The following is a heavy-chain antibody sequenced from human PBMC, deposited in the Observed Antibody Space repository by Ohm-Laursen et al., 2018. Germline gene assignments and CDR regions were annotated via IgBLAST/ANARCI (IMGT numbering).Heavy chain of an antibody. CDR2: IEQDGSEK. CDR1: GFTFSTYW. CDR3: AKGASQSTIFAAGMDV. D-gene: IGHD3-3*01. Sequence: SLRLSCAASGFTFSTYWMNWIRQAPGKGLEWVANIEQDGSEKNYVESVKGRFTISRDNSKNTLYLQMNSLRAEDTAVYYCAKGASQSTIFAAGMDVWGQGTTVTVSS. V-gene: IGHV3-7*03. J-gene: IGHJ6*02.